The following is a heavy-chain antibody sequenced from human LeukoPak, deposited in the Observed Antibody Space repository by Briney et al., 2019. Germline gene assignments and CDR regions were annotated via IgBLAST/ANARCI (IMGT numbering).Heavy chain of an antibody. V-gene: IGHV3-30*18. CDR1: GFTFSNYG. CDR3: AKAKSEYTGSYYFDC. CDR2: ISYDGTNK. J-gene: IGHJ4*02. D-gene: IGHD3-10*01. Sequence: GGSLRLSCAASGFTFSNYGMHWVRQAPGKGLEWVAVISYDGTNKYYADYVKGRFSISRDNSKNALYLQMNSLRAEDTAVYYCAKAKSEYTGSYYFDCWGQGTLVTVSS.